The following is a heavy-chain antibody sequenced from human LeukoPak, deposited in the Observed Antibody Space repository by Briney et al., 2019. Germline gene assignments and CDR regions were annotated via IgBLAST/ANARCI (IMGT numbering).Heavy chain of an antibody. D-gene: IGHD3-22*01. CDR2: ISAYNGNT. Sequence: ASVKVSCKASGYTFINYGITWVRQAPGQGLEWMGWISAYNGNTNYAQKLQGRVTMTTDTSTSTAYMELGSLRSDDTAVYYCARVRSITMILRGDAFDIWGQGTMVTVSS. CDR3: ARVRSITMILRGDAFDI. V-gene: IGHV1-18*01. CDR1: GYTFINYG. J-gene: IGHJ3*02.